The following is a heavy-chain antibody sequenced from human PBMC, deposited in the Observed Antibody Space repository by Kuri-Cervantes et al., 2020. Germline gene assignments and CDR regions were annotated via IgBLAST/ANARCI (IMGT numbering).Heavy chain of an antibody. CDR3: ARDGVPGPMDV. V-gene: IGHV1-18*01. J-gene: IGHJ6*03. D-gene: IGHD3-16*01. CDR1: GYTFTSYA. CDR2: VSAYNGDT. Sequence: ASVKVSCKASGYTFTSYAMNWVRQAPGQGLEWMGWVSAYNGDTNYAQKLQGRVTMTTDTSTSTAYMELRSLRSDDTAVYYCARDGVPGPMDVWGKGTTVTVSS.